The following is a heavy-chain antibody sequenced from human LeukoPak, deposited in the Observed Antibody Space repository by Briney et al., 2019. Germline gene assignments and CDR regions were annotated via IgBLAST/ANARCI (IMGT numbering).Heavy chain of an antibody. V-gene: IGHV1-46*01. CDR3: ARERDIVVVVAAPPEFYGMDV. J-gene: IGHJ6*02. D-gene: IGHD2-15*01. CDR1: GYTFTGYY. CDR2: INPSGGST. Sequence: ASVKVSCKASGYTFTGYYMHWVRQAPGQGLEWMGIINPSGGSTSYAQKFQGRVTMTRDTSTSTVYMELSSLRSEDTAVYYCARERDIVVVVAAPPEFYGMDVWGQGTTVTVSS.